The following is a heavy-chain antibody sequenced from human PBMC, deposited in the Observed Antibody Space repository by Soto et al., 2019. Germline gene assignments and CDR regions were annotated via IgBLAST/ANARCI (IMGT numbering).Heavy chain of an antibody. CDR3: ARSVTISRVSYYYAMDV. D-gene: IGHD2-21*01. CDR2: ISWDGGTT. Sequence: GGSLRLSCALSGFTSEDYALHWVRQTPGRGLEWVSLISWDGGTTYYADSVKGRFSISRDNNKNSLFLLMNNLGTEDTAFYYCARSVTISRVSYYYAMDVWGQGTTVTVS. V-gene: IGHV3-43D*03. CDR1: GFTSEDYA. J-gene: IGHJ6*02.